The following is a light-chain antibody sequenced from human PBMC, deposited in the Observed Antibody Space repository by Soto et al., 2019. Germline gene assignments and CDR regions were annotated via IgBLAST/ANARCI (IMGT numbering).Light chain of an antibody. CDR3: NSFASSSPVV. CDR1: SSDVGGYDY. Sequence: QSALTQPASVSGSPGQSITISCTGTSSDVGGYDYVSWYQQYPGKVPKLIIFEVSNRPSGVSNRFSGSKSGNTASLTISGLQAEDEGDYYCNSFASSSPVVFGGGTKVTVL. CDR2: EVS. J-gene: IGLJ3*02. V-gene: IGLV2-14*01.